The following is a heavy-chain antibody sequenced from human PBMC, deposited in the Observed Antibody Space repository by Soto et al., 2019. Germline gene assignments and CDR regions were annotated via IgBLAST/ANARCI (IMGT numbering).Heavy chain of an antibody. Sequence: SETLSLTCTVSGGSISSYYWSWIRQPPGKGLEWIGYIYYSGSTNYNPSLKSRVTISVDTSKNQFSLKLSSVTAADTAVYYCTRSIVVVVAATHHYYGMEVWGQGTTVTVSS. J-gene: IGHJ6*02. CDR1: GGSISSYY. D-gene: IGHD2-15*01. V-gene: IGHV4-59*01. CDR3: TRSIVVVVAATHHYYGMEV. CDR2: IYYSGST.